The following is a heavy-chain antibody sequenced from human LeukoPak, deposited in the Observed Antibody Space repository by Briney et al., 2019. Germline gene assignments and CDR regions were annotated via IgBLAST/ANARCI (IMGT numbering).Heavy chain of an antibody. D-gene: IGHD5-24*01. V-gene: IGHV4-39*07. J-gene: IGHJ4*02. CDR1: GESVSSSPSF. Sequence: SETLSLTCSVSGESVSSSPSFWAWIRQPPGKGLEWIGSIYYSGSTYYNPSLKSRVTISVDTSKNQFSLKLSSVTAADTAVYYCASFYFYADGYNYPIDYWGQGTLVTVSS. CDR2: IYYSGST. CDR3: ASFYFYADGYNYPIDY.